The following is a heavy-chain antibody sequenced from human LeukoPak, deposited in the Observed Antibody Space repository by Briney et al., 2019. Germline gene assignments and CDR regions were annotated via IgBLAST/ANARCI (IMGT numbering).Heavy chain of an antibody. D-gene: IGHD3-22*01. Sequence: TGGSLRLSCAASGFTFRSYTMHWVRQAPGKGLEWVAVISYDGGNKYYADSVKGRFTISRDNSKNTLSPQLNSLRAEDTAVYYCARSPLIDSRVDYWGQGTLVTVSS. CDR2: ISYDGGNK. CDR1: GFTFRSYT. V-gene: IGHV3-30*04. J-gene: IGHJ4*02. CDR3: ARSPLIDSRVDY.